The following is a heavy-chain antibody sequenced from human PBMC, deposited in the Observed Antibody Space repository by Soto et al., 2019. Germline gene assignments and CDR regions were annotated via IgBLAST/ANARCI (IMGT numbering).Heavy chain of an antibody. V-gene: IGHV2-70*04. Sequence: SGPTLVNPTQTLTLTCTFSGFSLSTSGMRVSWIRQPPGKALEWLARIDWDDDKFYSTSLKTRLTISKDTSKNQVVLTMTNMDPVDTAKYHCARIFGPRAFDIWGQGTMVTV. D-gene: IGHD3-16*01. J-gene: IGHJ3*02. CDR1: GFSLSTSGMR. CDR3: ARIFGPRAFDI. CDR2: IDWDDDK.